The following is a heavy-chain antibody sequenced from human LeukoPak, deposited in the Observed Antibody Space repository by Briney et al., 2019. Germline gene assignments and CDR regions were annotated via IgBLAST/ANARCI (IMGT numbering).Heavy chain of an antibody. CDR1: GFTFSSYG. V-gene: IGHV3-30*18. CDR2: ISYDGTNK. Sequence: GGSLRLSCAASGFTFSSYGMHWVRQAPGKGLEWVAVISYDGTNKYYADSVKGRFTISRDNSKNILYLQMNSLRAEDTAVYYCAKDRCSNGVGCYYYYMDVWGKGTTVTISS. J-gene: IGHJ6*03. D-gene: IGHD2-8*01. CDR3: AKDRCSNGVGCYYYYMDV.